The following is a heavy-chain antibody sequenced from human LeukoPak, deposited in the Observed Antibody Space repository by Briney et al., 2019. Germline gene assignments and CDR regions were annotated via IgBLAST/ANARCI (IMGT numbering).Heavy chain of an antibody. J-gene: IGHJ6*02. CDR2: ISGSGGST. CDR1: VFTFSSYA. Sequence: PGGSLRLSCAASVFTFSSYAMSWVRQAPGEGLEFVSAISGSGGSTYYADSVKGRFTISRDKSKNTLYLQMNSLRAEDTAVYYCARDPGQWLTYYYGMDVWGQGTTVTVSS. D-gene: IGHD6-19*01. CDR3: ARDPGQWLTYYYGMDV. V-gene: IGHV3-23*01.